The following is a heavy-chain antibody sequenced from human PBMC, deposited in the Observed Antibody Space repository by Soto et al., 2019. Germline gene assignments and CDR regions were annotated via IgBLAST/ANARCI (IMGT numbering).Heavy chain of an antibody. CDR3: ARNHYARGNYYLFDT. V-gene: IGHV4-4*07. CDR1: GASIRSYF. J-gene: IGHJ4*02. CDR2: IYIRGTT. Sequence: SETLSLTCSVSGASIRSYFWSWVRQPAGQGLEWIGHIYIRGTTSYNPSLEGRVTLSLDTSKNQVSLVVTSVTAADTAVYYCARNHYARGNYYLFDTWGPGTLHTVST. D-gene: IGHD3-22*01.